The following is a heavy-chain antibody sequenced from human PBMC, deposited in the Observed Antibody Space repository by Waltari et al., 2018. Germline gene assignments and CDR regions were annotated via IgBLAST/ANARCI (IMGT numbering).Heavy chain of an antibody. J-gene: IGHJ4*02. Sequence: EVQLVESGGGLVQPGRSLRLSCAASGFTFDDYAMHWVRQAPGKGLEWVSGISWNSGSIGYADSVKSRFTISRDNAKNSLYLQMNSLRAEDTALYYCAKGGGGWYVGWYYFDYWGQGTLVTVSS. CDR1: GFTFDDYA. D-gene: IGHD6-19*01. CDR2: ISWNSGSI. CDR3: AKGGGGWYVGWYYFDY. V-gene: IGHV3-9*01.